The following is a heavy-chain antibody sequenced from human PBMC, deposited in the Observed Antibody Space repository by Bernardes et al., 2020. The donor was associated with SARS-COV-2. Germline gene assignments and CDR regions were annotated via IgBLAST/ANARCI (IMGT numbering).Heavy chain of an antibody. V-gene: IGHV3-21*06. J-gene: IGHJ4*02. D-gene: IGHD4-4*01. CDR3: ARADCSNLYYFVY. Sequence: GGSLRLSCAASGFTFSSYTMNWVRQAPGKGLEWISSISTSSSYISYSDSVRGRFTISSDNAKNSVSLQMNSLRAEDTAVYYCARADCSNLYYFVYWGQGNPVTVSS. CDR2: ISTSSSYI. CDR1: GFTFSSYT.